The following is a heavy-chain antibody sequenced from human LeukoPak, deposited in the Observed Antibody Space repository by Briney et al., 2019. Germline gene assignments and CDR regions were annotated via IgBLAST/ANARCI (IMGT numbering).Heavy chain of an antibody. J-gene: IGHJ4*02. D-gene: IGHD3-10*01. Sequence: GGSLRLSCAASGFTFSNAWMHWVRQASGKGLEWLGRIRSKADNYATVYAASVEGRFTISRDDSKNTAYLQMNSLKTEDTAVYYCTRWGVSTIDSWGQGTLVTVSS. CDR3: TRWGVSTIDS. CDR1: GFTFSNAW. CDR2: IRSKADNYAT. V-gene: IGHV3-73*01.